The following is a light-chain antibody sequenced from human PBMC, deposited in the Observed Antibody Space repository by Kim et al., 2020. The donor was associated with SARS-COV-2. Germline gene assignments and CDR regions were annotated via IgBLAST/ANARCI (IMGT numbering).Light chain of an antibody. J-gene: IGLJ2*01. Sequence: LTCTLSSGYSNYKVDLYQQRPGKGPRCVMRGGTGWIVGSKGDGIPDRFSGLGSGLNRYLTIKNIQEEDESDYHCGADHGSGSNFGVFGGGTQWTVL. CDR3: GADHGSGSNFGV. CDR2: GGTGWIVG. V-gene: IGLV9-49*01. CDR1: SGYSNYK.